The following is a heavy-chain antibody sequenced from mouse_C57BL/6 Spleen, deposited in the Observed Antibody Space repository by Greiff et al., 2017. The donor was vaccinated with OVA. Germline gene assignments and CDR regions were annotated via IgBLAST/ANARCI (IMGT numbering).Heavy chain of an antibody. CDR3: ANSGYGSSYWYFDV. V-gene: IGHV1-82*01. J-gene: IGHJ1*03. Sequence: QVQLQQSGPELVKPGASVKISCKASGYAFSSSWMNWVKQRPGKGLEWIGRIYPGDGDTNYNGKFKGKATLTADKSSSTAYMQLSSLTSEDSAVYFCANSGYGSSYWYFDVWGTGTTVTVSS. CDR1: GYAFSSSW. CDR2: IYPGDGDT. D-gene: IGHD1-1*01.